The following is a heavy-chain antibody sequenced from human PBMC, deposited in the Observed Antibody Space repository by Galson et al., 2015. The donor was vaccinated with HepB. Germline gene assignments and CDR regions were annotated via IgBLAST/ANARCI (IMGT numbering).Heavy chain of an antibody. V-gene: IGHV3-48*01. D-gene: IGHD4-23*01. CDR3: ARGHGGISAT. J-gene: IGHJ5*02. CDR1: GFTFSIYS. CDR2: ISSSRTTI. Sequence: SLRLSCAASGFTFSIYSMNWVRQAPGKGLEWVSFISSSRTTIYYADSVKGRFTISRDNAKNSLYLQMSSLRVEDTAVYFCARGHGGISATWGQGTLVTVSS.